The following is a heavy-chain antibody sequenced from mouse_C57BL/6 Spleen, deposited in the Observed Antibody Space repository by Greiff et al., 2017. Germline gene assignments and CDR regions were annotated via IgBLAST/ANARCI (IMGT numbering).Heavy chain of an antibody. CDR1: GYTFTSYW. Sequence: VQLQQPGAELVKPGASVKVSCTASGYTFTSYWMHWVKQRTGQGLEWIGRIHPSDGDTNYTQKFKGKATMTVDKSSSTAYMQLSSLTSEDSAVYYCAIGGIYYGHYYAMDYWGQGTSVTVSS. D-gene: IGHD2-1*01. V-gene: IGHV1-74*01. J-gene: IGHJ4*01. CDR3: AIGGIYYGHYYAMDY. CDR2: IHPSDGDT.